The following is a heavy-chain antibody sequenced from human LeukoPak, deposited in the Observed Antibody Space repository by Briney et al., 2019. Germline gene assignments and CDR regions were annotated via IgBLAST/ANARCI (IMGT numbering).Heavy chain of an antibody. D-gene: IGHD3-10*02. J-gene: IGHJ6*04. CDR2: ISGSGDNT. V-gene: IGHV3-23*01. CDR1: GFTFSTYA. CDR3: AELGITMIGGV. Sequence: PGGSLRLSCTASGFTFSTYAMSWVRQAAGKGLEWDSGISGSGDNTYYADSVKGRFTISRDNAKNSLYLQMNSLRAEDTAVYYCAELGITMIGGVWGKGTTVTISS.